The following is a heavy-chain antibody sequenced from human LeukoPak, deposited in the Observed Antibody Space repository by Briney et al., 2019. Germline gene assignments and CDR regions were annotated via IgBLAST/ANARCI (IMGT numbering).Heavy chain of an antibody. CDR1: GGSISSSSYY. CDR3: ARPLRSGGSSIDY. Sequence: SETLSLTCTVSGGSISSSSYYWGWIRQPPGKGLEWIGSIYYSGSTYYNPSLKSRVIISVDTSKNQFSLMLSSVTAADTAVYYWARPLRSGGSSIDYWGQGTLVTVSS. V-gene: IGHV4-39*01. D-gene: IGHD2-15*01. CDR2: IYYSGST. J-gene: IGHJ4*02.